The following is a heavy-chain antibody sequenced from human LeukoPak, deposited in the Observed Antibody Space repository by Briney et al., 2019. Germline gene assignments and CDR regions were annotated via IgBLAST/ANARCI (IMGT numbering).Heavy chain of an antibody. D-gene: IGHD1-26*01. CDR2: INSDGSST. CDR3: ARDRGGSYSLWFDP. CDR1: GFTFSSYW. V-gene: IGHV3-74*01. Sequence: GGSLRLSCAASGFTFSSYWMHWVRQAPGKGLVCVSRINSDGSSTSYADSVKGRFTISRDNAKNTLYLQMNSLRAEDTAVYYCARDRGGSYSLWFDPWGQGTLVTVSS. J-gene: IGHJ5*02.